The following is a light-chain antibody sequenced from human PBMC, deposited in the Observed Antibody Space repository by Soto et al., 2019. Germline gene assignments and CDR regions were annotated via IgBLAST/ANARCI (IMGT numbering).Light chain of an antibody. CDR3: KVCDHSSDHYV. J-gene: IGLJ1*01. CDR1: NIGSKS. Sequence: SYELTQPTSVSVAPGQTARITCGGNNIGSKSVHWYQQRPGQAPVLVVYDDSDRPSGIPERFSGSNSGNTATLTISRVEAGDEADYDCKVCDHSSDHYVFGTGTKLTVL. CDR2: DDS. V-gene: IGLV3-21*02.